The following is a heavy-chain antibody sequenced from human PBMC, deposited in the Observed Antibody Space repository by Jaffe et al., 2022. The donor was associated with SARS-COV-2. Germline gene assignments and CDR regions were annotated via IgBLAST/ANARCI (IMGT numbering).Heavy chain of an antibody. J-gene: IGHJ4*02. D-gene: IGHD6-13*01. CDR2: ISWNSGSI. CDR1: GFTFDDYA. Sequence: EVQLVESGGGLVQPGRSLRLSCAASGFTFDDYAMHWVRQAPGKGLEWVSGISWNSGSIGYADSVKGRFTISRDNAKNSLYLQMNSLRAEDTALYYCAKDINEEAAAGSIDYWGQGTLVTVSS. V-gene: IGHV3-9*01. CDR3: AKDINEEAAAGSIDY.